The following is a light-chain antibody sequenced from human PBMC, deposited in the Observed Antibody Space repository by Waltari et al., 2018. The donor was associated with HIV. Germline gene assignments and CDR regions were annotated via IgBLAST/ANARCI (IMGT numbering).Light chain of an antibody. CDR3: SSYTSSSTPNWV. CDR2: DVS. CDR1: SSDVGGYKY. V-gene: IGLV2-14*01. Sequence: QSALTQPASVSGSPGQSITISCTGTSSDVGGYKYFSWYQQHPGKAPKLIIYDVSNRPSGVSNRFSGSKSGNTASLTISGLQAEDEADYYCSSYTSSSTPNWVFGGGTKLTVL. J-gene: IGLJ3*02.